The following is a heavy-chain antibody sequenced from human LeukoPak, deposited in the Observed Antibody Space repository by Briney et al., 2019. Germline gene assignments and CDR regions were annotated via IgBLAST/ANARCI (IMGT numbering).Heavy chain of an antibody. J-gene: IGHJ6*02. Sequence: SETLSLTCIVSGGSISSYYWSWIRQPPGKGLERIGYIYYSGSTNYNPSLKSRVTISVDTSKNQFSLKLSSVTAADTAVYYCAREVKYQLPKDYYYYGMNVWGQLTTVIVS. CDR3: AREVKYQLPKDYYYYGMNV. D-gene: IGHD2-2*01. CDR1: GGSISSYY. V-gene: IGHV4-59*12. CDR2: IYYSGST.